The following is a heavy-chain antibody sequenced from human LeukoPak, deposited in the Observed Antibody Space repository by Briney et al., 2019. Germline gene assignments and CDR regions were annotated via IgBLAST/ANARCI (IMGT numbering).Heavy chain of an antibody. CDR3: ARGVYNFWSGYPQNWFVP. CDR1: GTSISSGDYY. Sequence: SETLSLTCTVSGTSISSGDYYWSWIRQPPGKGLEWIGYISYSGSTYYKPSLKSPVTISIDTSKNQFSLKLSSVTAADTAVYYCARGVYNFWSGYPQNWFVPWGQGILVTVSS. V-gene: IGHV4-30-4*08. J-gene: IGHJ5*02. D-gene: IGHD3-3*01. CDR2: ISYSGST.